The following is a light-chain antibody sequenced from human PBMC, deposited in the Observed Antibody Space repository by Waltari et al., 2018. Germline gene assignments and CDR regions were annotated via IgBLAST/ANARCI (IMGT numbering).Light chain of an antibody. CDR2: RAP. Sequence: EVVMTQSPATLSVSPGERVTLSCRASQSVSSNLAWFQQKPGQAPSLLIYRAPTRATGLPARFSGSGSGTEFTLTISSLQSEDFAVYYCQQYDDWPKTFGQGTKVEIK. CDR1: QSVSSN. V-gene: IGKV3-15*01. J-gene: IGKJ1*01. CDR3: QQYDDWPKT.